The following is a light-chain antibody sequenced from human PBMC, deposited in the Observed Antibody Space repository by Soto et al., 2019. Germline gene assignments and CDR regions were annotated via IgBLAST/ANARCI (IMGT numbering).Light chain of an antibody. CDR3: QQYGSSLALT. V-gene: IGKV3-20*01. Sequence: EIVLTQSPGTLSLSPGERATLSCRASQSISSSKLGWYRQKPGQAPRLLIYVASTRATGIPDRFSGSGSGTDFTLTISRLEPEDFAVYYCQQYGSSLALTFGGGTKVEIK. CDR1: QSISSSK. J-gene: IGKJ4*01. CDR2: VAS.